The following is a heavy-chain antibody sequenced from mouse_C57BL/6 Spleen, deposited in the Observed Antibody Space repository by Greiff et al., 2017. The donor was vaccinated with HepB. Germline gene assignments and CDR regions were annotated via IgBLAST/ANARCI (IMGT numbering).Heavy chain of an antibody. D-gene: IGHD1-1*01. CDR3: ASAYYGSSDNAMDY. CDR1: GFTFSDYG. V-gene: IGHV5-17*01. CDR2: ISSGSSTI. Sequence: EVQLVESGGGLVKPGGSLKLSCAASGFTFSDYGMHWVRQAPEKGLEWVAYISSGSSTIYYADQVKGRFTNSRDNAKNTLFLQMTSLRSEDTAMYYCASAYYGSSDNAMDYWGQGTSVTVSS. J-gene: IGHJ4*01.